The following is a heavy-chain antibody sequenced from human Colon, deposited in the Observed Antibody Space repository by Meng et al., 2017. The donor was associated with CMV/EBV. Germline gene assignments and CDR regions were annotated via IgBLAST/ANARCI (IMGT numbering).Heavy chain of an antibody. D-gene: IGHD2-2*01. CDR2: INPKSGGI. CDR3: ARDRFYHDN. J-gene: IGHJ4*02. V-gene: IGHV1-2*02. Sequence: ASVKVSCKASGYSFSGYYIHWVRQAPGPGLEWMGSINPKSGGIKYAQKFQGRVTMTRDTSINTAYMDLTRLTSDDTAVYFCARDRFYHDNWGQGMLVTVSS. CDR1: GYSFSGYY.